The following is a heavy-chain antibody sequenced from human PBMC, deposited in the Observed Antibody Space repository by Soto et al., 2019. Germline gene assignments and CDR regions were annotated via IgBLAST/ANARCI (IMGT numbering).Heavy chain of an antibody. J-gene: IGHJ6*02. CDR3: ARRGYSSSWYYYYYYGMDV. Sequence: QVQLVQSGAEVKKPGASVKVSCKASGYTFTSYDINWVRQATGQGLEWMGWMNPNSGNTGYAQKCQGRVTMTRNTSIRTAYMELSSLRSEDTAVYYCARRGYSSSWYYYYYYGMDVWGQGTTVTVSS. V-gene: IGHV1-8*01. CDR2: MNPNSGNT. CDR1: GYTFTSYD. D-gene: IGHD6-13*01.